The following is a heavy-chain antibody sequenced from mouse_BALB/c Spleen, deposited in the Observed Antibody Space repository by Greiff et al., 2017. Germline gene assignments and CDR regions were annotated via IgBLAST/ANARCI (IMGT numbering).Heavy chain of an antibody. CDR2: INPSSGYT. CDR3: ARWGNDGYFYAMDY. J-gene: IGHJ4*01. Sequence: VKLMESGAELARPGASVKMSCKASGYTFTSYTMHWVKQRPGQGLEWIGYINPSSGYTNYNQKFKDKATLTADKSSSTAYMQLSSLTSEDSAVYYCARWGNDGYFYAMDYWGQGTSVTVSS. CDR1: GYTFTSYT. D-gene: IGHD2-3*01. V-gene: IGHV1-4*01.